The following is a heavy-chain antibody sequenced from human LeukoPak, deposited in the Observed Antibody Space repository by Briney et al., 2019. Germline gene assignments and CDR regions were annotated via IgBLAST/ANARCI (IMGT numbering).Heavy chain of an antibody. CDR2: IDNSGTYI. V-gene: IGHV3-21*01. CDR3: ARVPAP. D-gene: IGHD2-15*01. J-gene: IGHJ4*02. Sequence: GGSLRLSCTASGFTFTTHSMDWVRQAPGKGLEWVSSIDNSGTYIYYADSVKGRFTISRDNAKNSLYLQMNSLRAEDTAVYYCARVPAPWGQGTLVTVSS. CDR1: GFTFTTHS.